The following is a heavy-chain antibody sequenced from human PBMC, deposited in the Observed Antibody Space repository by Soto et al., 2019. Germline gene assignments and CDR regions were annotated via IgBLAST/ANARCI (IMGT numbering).Heavy chain of an antibody. D-gene: IGHD6-25*01. J-gene: IGHJ6*02. Sequence: EVQLVESGGGLVQPGRSLRLSCVASGITFDDYAMHWVRQAPGKGLEWVSRISWNNGTIAYADSVKGRFTISRDSAKSSLYLQMNSLRVEDTALYYCAKDSGLLFYSYAMDVWGQGTAVTVSS. CDR2: ISWNNGTI. CDR3: AKDSGLLFYSYAMDV. V-gene: IGHV3-9*01. CDR1: GITFDDYA.